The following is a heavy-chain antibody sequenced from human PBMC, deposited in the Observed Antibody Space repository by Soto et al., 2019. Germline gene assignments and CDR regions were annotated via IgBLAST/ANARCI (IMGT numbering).Heavy chain of an antibody. J-gene: IGHJ5*02. CDR2: ISSSSSYT. V-gene: IGHV3-21*05. CDR1: VFTFSSYS. CDR3: ARYRYYDSSPWFDP. Sequence: PGGSLRLSCAASVFTFSSYSMSWIRQAPGKGLEWVSYISSSSSYTNYADSVKGRFTISRDNAKNSLYLQMNSLRAEDTVVYYCARYRYYDSSPWFDPWGQGTLVTFSS. D-gene: IGHD3-22*01.